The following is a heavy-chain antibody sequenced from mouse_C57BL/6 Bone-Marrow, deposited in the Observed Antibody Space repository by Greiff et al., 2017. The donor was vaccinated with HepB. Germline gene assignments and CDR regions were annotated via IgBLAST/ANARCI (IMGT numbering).Heavy chain of an antibody. CDR3: GRKDSCLYAMDY. J-gene: IGHJ4*01. Sequence: EVQGVESGGGLVQPKGSLKLSCAASGFTFNTYAMHWVRQAPGKGLEWVARIRSKSSNYATYYADSVTDRFTISRDDSQSMLYLQMNNLKTEDTAMYYCGRKDSCLYAMDYWGQGTSVTVSS. CDR1: GFTFNTYA. V-gene: IGHV10-3*01. CDR2: IRSKSSNYAT.